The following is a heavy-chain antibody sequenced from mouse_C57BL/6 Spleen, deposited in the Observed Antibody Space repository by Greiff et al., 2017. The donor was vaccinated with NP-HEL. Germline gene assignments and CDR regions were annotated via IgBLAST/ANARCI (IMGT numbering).Heavy chain of an antibody. V-gene: IGHV1-72*01. Sequence: QVQLQQPGAELVKPGASVKLSCKASGYTFTSYWMHWVKQRPGRGLEWIGRIDPNSGGTKYNEKFKSKATLTVDKPSSTAYMQLSSLTSEDSAVYHCAREAPYYDGYYPLDYAMDYWGQGTSVTVSS. CDR3: AREAPYYDGYYPLDYAMDY. CDR2: IDPNSGGT. D-gene: IGHD2-3*01. CDR1: GYTFTSYW. J-gene: IGHJ4*01.